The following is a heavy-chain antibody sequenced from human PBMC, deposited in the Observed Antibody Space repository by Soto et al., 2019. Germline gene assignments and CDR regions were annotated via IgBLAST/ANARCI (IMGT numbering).Heavy chain of an antibody. D-gene: IGHD3-3*01. CDR3: ARVGPFYDLF. CDR1: GVAISSYY. CDR2: IYHSGNT. V-gene: IGHV4-59*01. J-gene: IGHJ4*02. Sequence: SETLSLTCNVSGVAISSYYWTWIRQPPGKGLEFMGYIYHSGNTNYNPSLKSRVSMSVDTSKNQVSLHLTSVTAADTAVYFCARVGPFYDLFWGQGTLVTVSS.